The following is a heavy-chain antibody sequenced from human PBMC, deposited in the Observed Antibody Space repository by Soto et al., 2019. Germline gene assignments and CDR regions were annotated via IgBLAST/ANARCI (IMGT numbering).Heavy chain of an antibody. D-gene: IGHD6-13*01. Sequence: PGGSLRLSCAASGFTFSSYAMNWVRQPPGKGLEWVSTISGSGGGAYYADSVKGRFTISRDNSKNTLYLQMNSLRAEDTAIYYCAKEGASSWYCFDYWAQGSLVTVSS. CDR3: AKEGASSWYCFDY. J-gene: IGHJ4*02. V-gene: IGHV3-23*01. CDR1: GFTFSSYA. CDR2: ISGSGGGA.